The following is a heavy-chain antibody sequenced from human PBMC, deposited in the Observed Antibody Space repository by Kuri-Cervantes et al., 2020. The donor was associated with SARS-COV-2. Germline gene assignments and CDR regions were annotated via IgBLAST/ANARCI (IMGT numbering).Heavy chain of an antibody. CDR1: GGSISSYY. CDR3: ARLGVAYCSSTSCPRSYYYGMDV. CDR2: INHSGST. D-gene: IGHD2-2*01. Sequence: SETLSLTCTVSGGSISSYYWSWIRQPPGKGLEWIGEINHSGSTNYNPSLKSRVTISVDTSKNQFSLKLSSVTAADMAVYYCARLGVAYCSSTSCPRSYYYGMDVWGQGTTVTVSS. J-gene: IGHJ6*02. V-gene: IGHV4-34*01.